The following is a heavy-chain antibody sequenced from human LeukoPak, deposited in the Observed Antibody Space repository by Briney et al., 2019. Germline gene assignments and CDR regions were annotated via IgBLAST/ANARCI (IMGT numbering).Heavy chain of an antibody. Sequence: SQTLSLTCTVSGGSISSGGYYWSWIRQHPGKGLEWIGYIYYSGSTYYNPSLKSRVTISVDTSKNQFSLKLSSVTAADTAVYYCARFRDYGDHLRWFDPWGQGTLVTVSS. D-gene: IGHD4-17*01. CDR3: ARFRDYGDHLRWFDP. J-gene: IGHJ5*02. CDR2: IYYSGST. V-gene: IGHV4-31*03. CDR1: GGSISSGGYY.